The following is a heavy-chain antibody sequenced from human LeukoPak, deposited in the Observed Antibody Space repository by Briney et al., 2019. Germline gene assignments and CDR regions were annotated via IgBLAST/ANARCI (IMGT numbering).Heavy chain of an antibody. Sequence: PSETLSLTCAVYGGSFSGYYWSWIRQPPGKGLERIGEINHSGSTNYNPSLKSRVTISVDTSKNQFSLKLSSVTAADTAVYYCATSRVGATSGVDYWGQGTLVTVSS. V-gene: IGHV4-34*01. CDR3: ATSRVGATSGVDY. CDR2: INHSGST. D-gene: IGHD1-26*01. CDR1: GGSFSGYY. J-gene: IGHJ4*02.